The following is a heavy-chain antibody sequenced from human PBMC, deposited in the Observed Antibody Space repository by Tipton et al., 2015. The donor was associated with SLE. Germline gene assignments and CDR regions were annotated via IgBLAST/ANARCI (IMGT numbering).Heavy chain of an antibody. Sequence: QLVQSGPEVKKPGSSVKVSCKASGGSSSGYAINWVRQAPGQGLEWMGGLIPMFHTPNYARKYHGRLTITADESTSTTYMELSSLRSEDTAVYYCARGPYYYDSSGFGTFCGQGTLVTVSS. CDR1: GGSSSGYA. CDR2: LIPMFHTP. V-gene: IGHV1-69*01. D-gene: IGHD3-22*01. J-gene: IGHJ4*02. CDR3: ARGPYYYDSSGFGTF.